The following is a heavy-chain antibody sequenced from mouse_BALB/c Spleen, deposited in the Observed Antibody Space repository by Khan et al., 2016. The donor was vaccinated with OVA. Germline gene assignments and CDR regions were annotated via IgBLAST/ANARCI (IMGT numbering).Heavy chain of an antibody. V-gene: IGHV3-8*02. CDR1: GDSITSGY. CDR3: ARSTYRYAFVY. CDR2: IIYTGYT. Sequence: EVQLQESGPSLVKPSQTLSLTCSVTGDSITSGYWNWIRKFPGNKLEYMGYIIYTGYTYYNPSLKSRISITRHTSTHQYYLQLSSVTAEDTATYYCARSTYRYAFVYWGQGTLVTVSA. J-gene: IGHJ3*01. D-gene: IGHD2-12*01.